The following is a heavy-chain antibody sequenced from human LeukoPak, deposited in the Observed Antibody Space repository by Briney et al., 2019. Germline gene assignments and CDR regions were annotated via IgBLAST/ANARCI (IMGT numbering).Heavy chain of an antibody. CDR1: GGSISSISYY. J-gene: IGHJ6*03. Sequence: PSETLSLTCTVSGGSISSISYYWGWIRQPPGKGLEWIGSIYYSGSTYDNPSLKSRVTISVDTSKNQFSLKLSSVTAADTAVYYCARHIDWSSDNYYYYYMDVWGKGTTVTVSS. D-gene: IGHD3-9*01. CDR3: ARHIDWSSDNYYYYYMDV. V-gene: IGHV4-39*01. CDR2: IYYSGST.